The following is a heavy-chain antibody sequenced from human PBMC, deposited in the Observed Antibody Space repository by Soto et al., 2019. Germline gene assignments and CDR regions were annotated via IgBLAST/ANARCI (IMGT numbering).Heavy chain of an antibody. D-gene: IGHD2-2*01. CDR3: ARQRVTPAKYYFDY. CDR2: INDIGGT. V-gene: IGHV4-61*03. Sequence: PSETLSLTGTVSGGSVSSGSYFWTWIRQPPGKGLEWIGYINDIGGTDYNPSLKSRVTITVDKSKSHFSLMLSSVNAADTAVYYCARQRVTPAKYYFDYPGQGTPVNVSS. CDR1: GGSVSSGSYF. J-gene: IGHJ4*02.